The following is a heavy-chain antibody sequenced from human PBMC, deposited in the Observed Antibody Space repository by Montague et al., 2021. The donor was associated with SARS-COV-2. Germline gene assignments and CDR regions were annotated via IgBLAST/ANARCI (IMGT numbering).Heavy chain of an antibody. D-gene: IGHD3-22*01. CDR1: GASITDFY. J-gene: IGHJ5*02. CDR2: IHYSGIT. CDR3: ARGVLTIHMLVIVMAGASNWFDP. Sequence: SETLSLTCTVSGASITDFYWSWIRQPPGKGLEWIGYIHYSGITNYNPSLRSRVTMSIDMPKSRFSLNLRSVTAADTAVYYCARGVLTIHMLVIVMAGASNWFDPWGQGTPVTVSS. V-gene: IGHV4-59*12.